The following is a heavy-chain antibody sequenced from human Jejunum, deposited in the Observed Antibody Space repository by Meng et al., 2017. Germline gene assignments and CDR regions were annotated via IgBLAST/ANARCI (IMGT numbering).Heavy chain of an antibody. CDR3: ARDKGLTEYYYYGLDV. CDR1: GFTFSFSRYE. CDR2: ISSSGSII. V-gene: IGHV3-48*03. Sequence: GESLKISCVASGFTFSFSRYEMTGVRQAPGKGLEWVSYISSSGSIIDYADSVKGRFTVSRDNAKNSLFLQMNSLRAEDTAVYYCARDKGLTEYYYYGLDVWGQGTTVTVSS. J-gene: IGHJ6*02.